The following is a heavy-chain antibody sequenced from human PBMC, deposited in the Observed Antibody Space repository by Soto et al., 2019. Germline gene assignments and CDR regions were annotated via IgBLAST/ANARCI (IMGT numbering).Heavy chain of an antibody. J-gene: IGHJ4*02. Sequence: EVQLVESGGGLVKPGGSLTLSCAGSGFAFRSYNMNWVRQPPGKGLEWVASISSGSGNIYYADSVKGRFTISRDNAKDSLYLQMDSLRAEDSAVYYCASATVVAGTFDFWGQGTLLTVSS. CDR1: GFAFRSYN. V-gene: IGHV3-21*01. CDR2: ISSGSGNI. D-gene: IGHD2-15*01. CDR3: ASATVVAGTFDF.